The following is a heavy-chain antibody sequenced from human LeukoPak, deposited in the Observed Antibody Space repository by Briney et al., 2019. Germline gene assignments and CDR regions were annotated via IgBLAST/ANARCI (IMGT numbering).Heavy chain of an antibody. D-gene: IGHD6-6*01. Sequence: KPSETLSRTCAVYGGSFRGSTWGWIPKPPGKGWKWLGEINHSGSTNYNPSLKSRVTISVDTSKNQFSLKLSSVTAADTAVYYCARGRIAARKHYYYYMDVRGKGTTVTVSS. CDR3: ARGRIAARKHYYYYMDV. CDR1: GGSFRGST. J-gene: IGHJ6*03. V-gene: IGHV4-34*01. CDR2: INHSGST.